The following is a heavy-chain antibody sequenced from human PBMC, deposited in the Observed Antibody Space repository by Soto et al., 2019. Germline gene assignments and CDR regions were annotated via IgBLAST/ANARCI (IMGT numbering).Heavy chain of an antibody. CDR3: ARWYGHSLHY. D-gene: IGHD6-13*01. V-gene: IGHV4-34*01. CDR1: GGSFSGYY. Sequence: SETLSLTCAVYGGSFSGYYWSWIRQPPGKGLEWIGEINHSGSTHYNPSLKSRVTISVDTSKNQFSLKLSSVTAADTAVYYCARWYGHSLHYWGPGTLLTVSS. J-gene: IGHJ4*02. CDR2: INHSGST.